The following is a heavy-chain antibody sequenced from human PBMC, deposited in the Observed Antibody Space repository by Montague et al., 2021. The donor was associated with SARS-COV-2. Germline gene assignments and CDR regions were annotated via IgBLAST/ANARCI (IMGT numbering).Heavy chain of an antibody. CDR1: GFTFSSYS. CDR2: ISSSSSYI. J-gene: IGHJ4*02. D-gene: IGHD3-9*01. Sequence: SLRLSCAASGFTFSSYSMNWVRQAPGKGLEWVSSISSSSSYIYYTDSVKGRFTISRDNAKNSLYLQMNSLRAEDTAVYYCARDHFPDILTGYYLYWGQGTLDTVSS. CDR3: ARDHFPDILTGYYLY. V-gene: IGHV3-21*01.